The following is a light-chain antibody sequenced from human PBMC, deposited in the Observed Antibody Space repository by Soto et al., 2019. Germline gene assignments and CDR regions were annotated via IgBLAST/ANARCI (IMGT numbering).Light chain of an antibody. Sequence: QSVLTQPASVSGSPGQSITISCTGTSSDVGGYNYGSWYQQHTGKAPKLMIYEVSNRPSGVSNRVSGSKSGNTASLTISGLQAEDEADYYCSSYTSSSTGYVFGTGTKLTVL. J-gene: IGLJ1*01. CDR1: SSDVGGYNY. CDR3: SSYTSSSTGYV. V-gene: IGLV2-14*01. CDR2: EVS.